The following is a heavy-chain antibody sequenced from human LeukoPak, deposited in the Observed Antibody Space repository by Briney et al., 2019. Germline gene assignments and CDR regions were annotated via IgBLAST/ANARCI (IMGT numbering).Heavy chain of an antibody. J-gene: IGHJ2*01. CDR3: ARRTGSGSWFLDL. V-gene: IGHV4-59*01. CDR2: IYYSGST. CDR1: GGSISSYY. Sequence: PSETLSLTCTVSGGSISSYYWSWIRQPPGMGLEWIGNIYYSGSTNYNPSLKSRVTISVETSKNQFSLKLSSVTAADTAVYYCARRTGSGSWFLDLWGRGTLLTVSS. D-gene: IGHD2-15*01.